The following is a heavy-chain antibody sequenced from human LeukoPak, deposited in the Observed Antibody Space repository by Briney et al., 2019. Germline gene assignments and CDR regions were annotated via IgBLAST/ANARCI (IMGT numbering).Heavy chain of an antibody. Sequence: ASVKVSCKASGYTFTSYGISWVRQAPGQGLEWMGWINTNSGGTNYAQKFQGRVTMTRDTSISTAYMELSRLRSGDTALYYCARSEQFPYYMDVWGKGTTVTVSS. CDR1: GYTFTSYG. V-gene: IGHV1-2*02. D-gene: IGHD6-19*01. CDR3: ARSEQFPYYMDV. J-gene: IGHJ6*03. CDR2: INTNSGGT.